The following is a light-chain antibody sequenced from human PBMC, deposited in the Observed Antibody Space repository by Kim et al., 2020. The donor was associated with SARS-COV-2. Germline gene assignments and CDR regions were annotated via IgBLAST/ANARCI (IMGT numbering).Light chain of an antibody. CDR1: QSVSSSY. V-gene: IGKV3-20*01. CDR3: QQYGSSPPST. CDR2: GAS. Sequence: PGERAPLSCRASQSVSSSYLAWYQQKPGQAPRLLIYGASSRATGIPDRFSGSGSGTDFTLTISRLEPEDFAVYYCQQYGSSPPSTFGQGTKVEIK. J-gene: IGKJ1*01.